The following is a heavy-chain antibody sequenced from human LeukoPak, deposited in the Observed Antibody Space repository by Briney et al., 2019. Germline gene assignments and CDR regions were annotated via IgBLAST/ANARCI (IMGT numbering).Heavy chain of an antibody. D-gene: IGHD3-22*01. CDR3: ARDDNLSPVVAEDYYYYYGMDV. Sequence: SETLSLTCAVYGGSFSGYYWSWIRQPPGKGLEWIGEINHSGSTNYNPSLKSRVTISVDTSKNQFSLKLSSVTAADTAVYYCARDDNLSPVVAEDYYYYYGMDVWGQGTTVTVSS. J-gene: IGHJ6*02. CDR2: INHSGST. V-gene: IGHV4-34*01. CDR1: GGSFSGYY.